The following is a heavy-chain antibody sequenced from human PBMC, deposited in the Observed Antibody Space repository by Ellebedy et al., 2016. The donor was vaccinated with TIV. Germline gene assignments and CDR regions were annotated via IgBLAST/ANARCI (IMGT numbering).Heavy chain of an antibody. CDR3: VKGGVELIVVAMEAFDI. CDR1: GFTFSSYA. Sequence: GGSLRLXCSASGFTFSSYAMHWVRQAPGKGLEYVSAISSNGGSTYYADSVKGRFTISRDNSKNTLYLQMSSLRAEDTAVYYCVKGGVELIVVAMEAFDIWGQGTMVTVSS. CDR2: ISSNGGST. V-gene: IGHV3-64D*06. J-gene: IGHJ3*02. D-gene: IGHD3-22*01.